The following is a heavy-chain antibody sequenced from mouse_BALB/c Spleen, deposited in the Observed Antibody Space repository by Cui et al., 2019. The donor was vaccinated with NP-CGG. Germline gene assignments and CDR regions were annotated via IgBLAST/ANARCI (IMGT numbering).Heavy chain of an antibody. CDR2: IDPNSGGT. D-gene: IGHD1-1*01. CDR3: ARYDYYGSSYFDY. CDR1: GYTFNSYW. J-gene: IGHJ2*01. Sequence: HMHHSRSQLVKPAASAKLSCKASGYTFNSYWMHWVKQRPGRGLEWIGRIDPNSGGTKYNEKFKSKATLTVDKSSSTAYMQLSSLTSEDSAVYYCARYDYYGSSYFDYWGQGTTLTVSS. V-gene: IGHV1-72*01.